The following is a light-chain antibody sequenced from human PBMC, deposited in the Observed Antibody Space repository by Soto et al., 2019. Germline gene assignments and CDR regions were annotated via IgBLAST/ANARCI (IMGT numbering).Light chain of an antibody. J-gene: IGKJ2*01. CDR2: KAS. Sequence: DIQMTQSPSTLSASVGDRVTITCRASQSISSWLAWYQQKPGKAPKLLIYKASSLESGVPSRFRGSGAGTEFTLTISSLQPDDFATYYCQQYNSYSRTFGQGTKLEIK. V-gene: IGKV1-5*03. CDR1: QSISSW. CDR3: QQYNSYSRT.